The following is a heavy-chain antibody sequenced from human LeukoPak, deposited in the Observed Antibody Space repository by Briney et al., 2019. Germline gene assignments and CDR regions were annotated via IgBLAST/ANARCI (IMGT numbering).Heavy chain of an antibody. J-gene: IGHJ4*02. CDR2: INPSGGST. CDR3: ARDSRPNYDSSGYYQAFDY. V-gene: IGHV1-46*01. D-gene: IGHD3-22*01. Sequence: ASVKVSCKASGYSSSSYYMHWVRQAPGQGLEWMGIINPSGGSTSYAQKFQGRVTMTRDTSTSTVYMELSSLRSEDTAVYFCARDSRPNYDSSGYYQAFDYWGQGTLVTVSS. CDR1: GYSSSSYY.